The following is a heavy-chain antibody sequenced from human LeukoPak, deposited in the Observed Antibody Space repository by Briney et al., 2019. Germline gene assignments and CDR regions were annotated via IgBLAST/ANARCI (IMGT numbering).Heavy chain of an antibody. J-gene: IGHJ6*03. CDR3: TTDLQWLVLVGYNYYIDV. CDR1: GGSFSGYY. CDR2: IKSKSDGVTI. V-gene: IGHV3-15*01. Sequence: ETLSLTCAVYGGSFSGYYWSWIRQPPGKGLEWVGRIKSKSDGVTIDYAAPVKGRVTISRDDSKDTLYLQMNSLKTEDTAVYYCTTDLQWLVLVGYNYYIDVWGKGTTVIVSS. D-gene: IGHD6-19*01.